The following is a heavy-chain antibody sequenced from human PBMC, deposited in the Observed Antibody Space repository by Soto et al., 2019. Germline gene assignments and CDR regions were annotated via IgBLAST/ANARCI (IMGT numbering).Heavy chain of an antibody. Sequence: EVQLLESGGGLVQPGGSLRLSCAASGFTFSSYAMSWVRQAPGKGLEWVSAISGSGGSTYYADSVKGRFTISRDNSKNALYLQMNSLRAEDTAVYYCALPALDGYNRDMDYWGQGTLVTVSS. V-gene: IGHV3-23*01. J-gene: IGHJ4*02. CDR2: ISGSGGST. D-gene: IGHD5-12*01. CDR3: ALPALDGYNRDMDY. CDR1: GFTFSSYA.